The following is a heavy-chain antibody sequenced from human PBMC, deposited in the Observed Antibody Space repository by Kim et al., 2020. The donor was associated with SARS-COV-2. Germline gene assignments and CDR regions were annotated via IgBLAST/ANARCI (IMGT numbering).Heavy chain of an antibody. CDR1: GFTFSSYA. D-gene: IGHD6-13*01. CDR3: AKGYSSRPNWFGP. J-gene: IGHJ5*02. Sequence: GGSLRLSCAASGFTFSSYAMHWVRQAPGKGLEWVAVIWYDGSNKYYADSVKGRFTISRDNSKNTLYLQMNSLRAEDTAVYYCAKGYSSRPNWFGPWGQGTLVTVSS. CDR2: IWYDGSNK. V-gene: IGHV3-33*06.